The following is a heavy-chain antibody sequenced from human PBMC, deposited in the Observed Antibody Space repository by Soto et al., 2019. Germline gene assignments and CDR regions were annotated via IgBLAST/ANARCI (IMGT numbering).Heavy chain of an antibody. D-gene: IGHD2-2*01. J-gene: IGHJ4*02. CDR1: GGSISSYY. CDR3: ARHCSSTSCYDY. V-gene: IGHV4-59*08. CDR2: IYYSGST. Sequence: SETLSLTCTVSGGSISSYYWSWIRQPPGKGLEWIGYIYYSGSTNYNPSLKGRVTISVDTSKNQFSLKLSSVTAADTAVYYCARHCSSTSCYDYWGQGTQVTVSS.